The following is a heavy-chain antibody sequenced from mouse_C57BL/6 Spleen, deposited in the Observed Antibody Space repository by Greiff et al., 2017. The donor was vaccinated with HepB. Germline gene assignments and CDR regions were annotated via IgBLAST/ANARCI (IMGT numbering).Heavy chain of an antibody. CDR1: GFTFSSYA. D-gene: IGHD1-1*01. CDR2: ISSGGDYI. CDR3: TRDEDYYGSSYDWYFDV. V-gene: IGHV5-9-1*02. J-gene: IGHJ1*03. Sequence: EVQLQESGEGLVKPGGSLKLSCAASGFTFSSYAMSWVRQTPEKRLEWVAYISSGGDYIYYADTVKGRFTISRDNARNTLYLQMSSLKSEDTAMYYCTRDEDYYGSSYDWYFDVWGTGTTVTVSS.